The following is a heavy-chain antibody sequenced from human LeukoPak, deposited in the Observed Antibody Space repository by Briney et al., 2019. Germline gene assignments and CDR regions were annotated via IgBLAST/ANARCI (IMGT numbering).Heavy chain of an antibody. CDR1: GFSLSTTGVG. CDR3: AHTRLYYYDTSNYEPDY. V-gene: IGHV2-5*01. Sequence: SGPTLVNPTQTLTLTCTFSGFSLSTTGVGVGWIRQPPGKALEWLALIYWNDDKRYSPSLKSRLTITKDTSKNQVVLTMTNMDPLDTATYYCAHTRLYYYDTSNYEPDYWGQGTLVTVSS. D-gene: IGHD3-22*01. J-gene: IGHJ4*02. CDR2: IYWNDDK.